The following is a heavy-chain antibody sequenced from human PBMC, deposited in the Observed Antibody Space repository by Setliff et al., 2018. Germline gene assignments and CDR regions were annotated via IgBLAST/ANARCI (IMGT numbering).Heavy chain of an antibody. J-gene: IGHJ3*01. Sequence: ASVKVSCKTSGYTFTAYYIYWVRQAPGHGLELMGRIHPNTGSTNYLQDFQGRVTITRDTSIYTVYMELTGLTSGDTAVYYCAKQGYSDSLYALDVWGQGTVVT. CDR2: IHPNTGST. D-gene: IGHD3-16*02. V-gene: IGHV1-2*06. CDR3: AKQGYSDSLYALDV. CDR1: GYTFTAYY.